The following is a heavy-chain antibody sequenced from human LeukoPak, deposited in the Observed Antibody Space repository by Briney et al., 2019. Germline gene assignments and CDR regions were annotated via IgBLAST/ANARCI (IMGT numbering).Heavy chain of an antibody. CDR2: ISDSGGRT. CDR1: GFTFSSYA. CDR3: AKDHANTPVVTN. V-gene: IGHV3-23*01. J-gene: IGHJ4*02. Sequence: PGGSLRLSCAASGFTFSSYAMTWVRQAPGKGLEWVSSISDSGGRTYYADSVKGRCTISRDNSKNTVDLQMNNLRVDDTAIYYCAKDHANTPVVTNWGQGILVSVSS. D-gene: IGHD2-21*02.